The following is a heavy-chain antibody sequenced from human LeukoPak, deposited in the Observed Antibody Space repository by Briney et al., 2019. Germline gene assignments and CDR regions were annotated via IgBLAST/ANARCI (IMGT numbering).Heavy chain of an antibody. D-gene: IGHD5-18*01. CDR2: IGESGDTT. V-gene: IGHV3-23*01. CDR1: GFILSNFD. CDR3: AKQFLDTS. J-gene: IGHJ4*02. Sequence: GGSLRLSCEASGFILSNFDMSWVSQAPGKGLEWVSSIGESGDTTDYADSVKGRFTVSRDNSKNTLYLQMNSLRAVDTAMYNCAKQFLDTSWGQGTLVTVSS.